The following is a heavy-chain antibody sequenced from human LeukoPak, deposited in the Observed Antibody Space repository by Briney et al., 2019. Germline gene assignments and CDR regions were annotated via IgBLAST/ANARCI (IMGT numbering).Heavy chain of an antibody. CDR2: INPNSGGT. CDR3: ARASRHSSTSCPLGY. Sequence: ASVKVSCKASGYTFTGYYMHWVRQAPGQGLEWMGWINPNSGGTNYAQKFQGRVTMTRDTSISTAYMGLSRLRSDDTAVYYCARASRHSSTSCPLGYWGQGTLVTVSS. D-gene: IGHD2-2*01. CDR1: GYTFTGYY. J-gene: IGHJ4*02. V-gene: IGHV1-2*02.